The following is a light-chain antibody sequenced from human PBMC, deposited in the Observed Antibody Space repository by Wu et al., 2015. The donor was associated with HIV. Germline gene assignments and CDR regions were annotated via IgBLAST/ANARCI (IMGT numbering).Light chain of an antibody. CDR3: QQYGSSPYT. J-gene: IGKJ2*01. CDR1: QTVASDY. V-gene: IGKV3-20*01. CDR2: GAS. Sequence: DIVLTQSPGTLSLSPGERATLSCRASQTVASDYLAWYQQRPGQSPKLLIYGASSRATGIPDRFSGSGSGTDFTLTIRRPEPEDIAVYYCQQYGSSPYTFGQGTKLXI.